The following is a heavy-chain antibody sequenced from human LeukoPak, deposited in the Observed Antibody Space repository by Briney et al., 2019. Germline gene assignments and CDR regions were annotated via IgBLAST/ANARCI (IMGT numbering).Heavy chain of an antibody. CDR1: GDSLSSDY. Sequence: SETLSLTCSVSGDSLSSDYWTWIRQPARRGLEWIGCIYDTGSTYYNPSLKSRVTISVDTSKNQFSLKLSSVTAADTAVYYCARGTPGITIFGVVTPAGGAFDIWGQGTMVTVSS. D-gene: IGHD3-3*01. CDR2: IYDTGST. CDR3: ARGTPGITIFGVVTPAGGAFDI. V-gene: IGHV4-4*07. J-gene: IGHJ3*02.